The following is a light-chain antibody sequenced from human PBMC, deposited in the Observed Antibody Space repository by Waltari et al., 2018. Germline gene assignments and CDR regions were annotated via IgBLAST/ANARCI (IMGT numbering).Light chain of an antibody. CDR1: QSISSN. Sequence: EIVMTQSPATLSVSLGERATLSCRASQSISSNLAWYQQKPGQAPRLLIFGASTRAPGIPTRFSGSGSGTEFTLTISSLQSEDFAIYYCQQYNNWLWTFGQGTEVEIK. V-gene: IGKV3-15*01. J-gene: IGKJ1*01. CDR2: GAS. CDR3: QQYNNWLWT.